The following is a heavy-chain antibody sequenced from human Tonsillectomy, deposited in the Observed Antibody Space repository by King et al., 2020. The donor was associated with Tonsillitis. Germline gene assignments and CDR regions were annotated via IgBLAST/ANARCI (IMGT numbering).Heavy chain of an antibody. CDR1: GGSISSYY. V-gene: IGHV4-59*01. CDR3: ARALGSSSWYTDDAFDI. CDR2: IYYSGST. D-gene: IGHD6-13*01. J-gene: IGHJ3*02. Sequence: VQLQESGPGLVKPSETLSLTCAVSGGSISSYYWSWIRQPPGKGLEWIGYIYYSGSTNYNPSLKSRVTISVDTSKNQFSLKLSSVTAADTAVYYCARALGSSSWYTDDAFDIWGQGTMVTVSS.